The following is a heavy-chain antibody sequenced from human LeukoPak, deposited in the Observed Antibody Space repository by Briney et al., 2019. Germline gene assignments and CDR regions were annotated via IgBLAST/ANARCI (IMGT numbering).Heavy chain of an antibody. Sequence: SETLSLTCTVSGGSISSYYWSWIRQPPGKGLEWIGYIYYSGSTNYNPSLKSRVTISVDTSKNQFSLKLSSVTAADTAVYYCARAPHSVGHHVRFLELLSGDYGMDIWGQGTTVTVSS. D-gene: IGHD3-3*01. J-gene: IGHJ6*02. CDR1: GGSISSYY. CDR3: ARAPHSVGHHVRFLELLSGDYGMDI. CDR2: IYYSGST. V-gene: IGHV4-59*01.